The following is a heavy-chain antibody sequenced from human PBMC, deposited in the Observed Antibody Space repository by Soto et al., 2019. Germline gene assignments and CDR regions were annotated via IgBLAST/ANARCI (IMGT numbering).Heavy chain of an antibody. CDR3: AKNPGYNSGWYSIDY. D-gene: IGHD6-19*01. Sequence: QVQLVESGGGVVQPGRSLRLSCAASGFTFSNYGMHWVRQAPGKGLEWVAVISYDGSNKYYADSVKGRFIISRDNSKNTLYLQMNSLRVEDTAMYYCAKNPGYNSGWYSIDYWGQGTLVTVSS. V-gene: IGHV3-30*18. J-gene: IGHJ4*02. CDR1: GFTFSNYG. CDR2: ISYDGSNK.